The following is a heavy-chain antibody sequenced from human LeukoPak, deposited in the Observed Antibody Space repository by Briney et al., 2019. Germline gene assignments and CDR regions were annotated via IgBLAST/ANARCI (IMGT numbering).Heavy chain of an antibody. CDR1: GFTFGDYA. D-gene: IGHD3-10*01. V-gene: IGHV3-49*04. CDR3: TRPAAAYGSGSYYTVVPY. J-gene: IGHJ4*02. CDR2: IRSKAYGGTT. Sequence: GGALRLSCTASGFTFGDYAMSWVRQAPGKGLEWVGFIRSKAYGGTTEYAASVKGRFTISRDDSKSIAYLQMNSLKTEDTAVYYCTRPAAAYGSGSYYTVVPYWGQGTLVTVSS.